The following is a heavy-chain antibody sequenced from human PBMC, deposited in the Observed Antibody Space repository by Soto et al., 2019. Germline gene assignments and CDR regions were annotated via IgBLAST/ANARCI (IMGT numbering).Heavy chain of an antibody. CDR3: ARGVGWLFL. D-gene: IGHD3-22*01. CDR2: INHSGST. Sequence: ASETLSLTCAVYGGSFSGYYWSWIRQPPGKGLEWIGEINHSGSTNYNPSLKSRVTISVDTSKNQFSLKLSSVTAADTAVYYCARGVGWLFLWGQGTLVTVSS. V-gene: IGHV4-34*01. CDR1: GGSFSGYY. J-gene: IGHJ4*02.